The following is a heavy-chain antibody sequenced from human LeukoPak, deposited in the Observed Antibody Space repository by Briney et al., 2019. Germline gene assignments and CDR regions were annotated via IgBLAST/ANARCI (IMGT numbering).Heavy chain of an antibody. Sequence: KPSETLSLTCTVSGGSVSSGSYYWSWIRQPPGKGLEWIGYIYYSGSTNYNPSLKSRVTISVDTSKNQFSLKLSSVTAADTAVYYCARDRYDYGGLPAGYGMDVWGQGTTVTVSS. J-gene: IGHJ6*02. V-gene: IGHV4-61*01. D-gene: IGHD4-23*01. CDR2: IYYSGST. CDR1: GGSVSSGSYY. CDR3: ARDRYDYGGLPAGYGMDV.